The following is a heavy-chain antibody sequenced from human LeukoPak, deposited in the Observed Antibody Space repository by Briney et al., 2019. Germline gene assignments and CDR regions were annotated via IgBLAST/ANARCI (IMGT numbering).Heavy chain of an antibody. J-gene: IGHJ4*02. CDR3: AGHRKLGSSPDY. CDR1: GDSISSSHYY. D-gene: IGHD7-27*01. CDR2: IYYSGST. Sequence: SETLSLTCTVTGDSISSSHYYWGWIRQPPGKGLEWIGSIYYSGSTYYNPSLRSRVTISVDTSQNQFSLRLSSVTAADTAVCYCAGHRKLGSSPDYWGQGTLVTVSS. V-gene: IGHV4-39*01.